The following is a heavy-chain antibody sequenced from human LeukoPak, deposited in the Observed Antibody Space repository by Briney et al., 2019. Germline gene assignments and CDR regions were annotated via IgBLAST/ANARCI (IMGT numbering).Heavy chain of an antibody. Sequence: ASVKVSCKASGYTFTGYYMHWVRQAPGQGLEWMGWINPNSGGTNYAQKFQGRVTMTRDTSISTAYMELSRLRSDDTAVYYCAGFDFWSGYSKFDYWGQGTLVTVSP. D-gene: IGHD3-3*01. CDR3: AGFDFWSGYSKFDY. CDR1: GYTFTGYY. V-gene: IGHV1-2*02. CDR2: INPNSGGT. J-gene: IGHJ4*02.